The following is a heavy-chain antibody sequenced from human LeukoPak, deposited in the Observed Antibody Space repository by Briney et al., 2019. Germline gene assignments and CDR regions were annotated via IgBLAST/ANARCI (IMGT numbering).Heavy chain of an antibody. CDR1: GYTFTGHY. CDR3: ARDRWELTY. CDR2: INPNSGGT. Sequence: ASVKVSCKASGYTFTGHYMHWVRQAPGQGLEWMGWINPNSGGTNSAQNFQGRVTMTRDTSISTAYMELSRLTSDDTAVYYCARDRWELTYWGQGTLVTVSS. V-gene: IGHV1-2*02. J-gene: IGHJ4*02. D-gene: IGHD4-23*01.